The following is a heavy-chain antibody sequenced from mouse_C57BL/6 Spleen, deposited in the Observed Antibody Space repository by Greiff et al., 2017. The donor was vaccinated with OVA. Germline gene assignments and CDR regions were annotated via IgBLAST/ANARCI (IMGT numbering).Heavy chain of an antibody. V-gene: IGHV1-15*01. J-gene: IGHJ1*03. CDR3: TRPYYYGSSHWYFDV. Sequence: LVESGAELVRPGASVTLSCKASGYTFTDYEMHWVKQTPVHGLEWIGAIDPETGGTAYNQKFKGKAILTADKSSSTAYMELRSLTSEDSAVYYCTRPYYYGSSHWYFDVWGTGTTVTVSS. D-gene: IGHD1-1*01. CDR1: GYTFTDYE. CDR2: IDPETGGT.